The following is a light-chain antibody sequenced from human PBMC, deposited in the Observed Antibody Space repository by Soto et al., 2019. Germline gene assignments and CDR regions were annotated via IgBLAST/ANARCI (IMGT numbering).Light chain of an antibody. V-gene: IGLV3-21*02. CDR1: YIGTKG. Sequence: SYELTQPPSVSVAPGQTASVSCGGDYIGTKGVHWYQQEPGQAPVLVVYDDSARPSGIPGRFSGSTSGNTATLTISRVEAGDEADYYCQVWDSSSDHYVFATGTKVTVL. CDR3: QVWDSSSDHYV. CDR2: DDS. J-gene: IGLJ1*01.